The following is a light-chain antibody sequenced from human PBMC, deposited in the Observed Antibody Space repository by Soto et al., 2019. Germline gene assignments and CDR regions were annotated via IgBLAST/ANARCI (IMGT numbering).Light chain of an antibody. Sequence: QSALIQPASVSGSPGQSITISCTGTSRDVGGSNYVSWYQHHPHRAPKLLIYEVNYRPSGVSSRFSGSKSGNTASLTISGLQAEDEADYYCSSYAGSNNLVFGGGTKLTVL. J-gene: IGLJ2*01. CDR3: SSYAGSNNLV. CDR2: EVN. V-gene: IGLV2-14*01. CDR1: SRDVGGSNY.